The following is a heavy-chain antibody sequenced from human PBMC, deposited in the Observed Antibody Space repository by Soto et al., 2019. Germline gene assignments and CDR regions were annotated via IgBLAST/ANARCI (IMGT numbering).Heavy chain of an antibody. CDR1: GFTFSSYS. J-gene: IGHJ5*02. Sequence: GGSLRLSCAASGFTFSSYSMNWVRQAPGKGLEWVSYISSSSSTIYYADSVKGRFTISRDNAKNSLYLQMNSLRDEDTAVYYCARVAYSSSSTGSWFDPWGQGTLVTSPQ. V-gene: IGHV3-48*02. CDR3: ARVAYSSSSTGSWFDP. D-gene: IGHD6-6*01. CDR2: ISSSSSTI.